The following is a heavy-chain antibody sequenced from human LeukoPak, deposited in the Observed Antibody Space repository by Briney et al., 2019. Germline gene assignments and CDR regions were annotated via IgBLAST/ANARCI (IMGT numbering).Heavy chain of an antibody. V-gene: IGHV3-74*01. J-gene: IGHJ4*02. Sequence: GGSLRLSCAASGFTFGRYWMHWVRQAPGKGLIWVSRINSDGSSTSYADSVKGRFTISRDNAKNTLYVQMNSLRAEDTAVYYCTTNPIGGFDCWGQGTLVTVSS. CDR1: GFTFGRYW. CDR2: INSDGSST. CDR3: TTNPIGGFDC. D-gene: IGHD3-3*01.